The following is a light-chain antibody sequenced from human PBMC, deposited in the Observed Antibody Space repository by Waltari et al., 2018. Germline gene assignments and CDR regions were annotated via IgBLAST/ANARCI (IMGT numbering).Light chain of an antibody. CDR3: CSYSRSTTFVI. V-gene: IGLV2-23*02. J-gene: IGLJ2*01. CDR2: EVS. Sequence: QSALTQPASVSGSSGQSITISCTGTSRDVGTYNLVSWYQQHPGKAPKLLISEVSERPSGVSDRFSASKSADTASLTISGLQAEDEADYYCCSYSRSTTFVIFGGGTKLTVL. CDR1: SRDVGTYNL.